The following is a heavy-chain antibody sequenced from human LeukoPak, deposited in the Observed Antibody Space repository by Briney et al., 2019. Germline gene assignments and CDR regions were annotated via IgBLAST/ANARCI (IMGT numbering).Heavy chain of an antibody. J-gene: IGHJ6*03. CDR1: GFTFSSYG. Sequence: GGTLRLSCAASGFTFSSYGMSWVRQAPGKGLEWVSAISGSGGSTYYADSVKGRFTISRDNSKNSLYLQMNSLRAEDTAVYYCAKEMVLRFLHNYYYYLDVWGKGTTVTVSS. CDR2: ISGSGGST. D-gene: IGHD3-3*01. CDR3: AKEMVLRFLHNYYYYLDV. V-gene: IGHV3-23*01.